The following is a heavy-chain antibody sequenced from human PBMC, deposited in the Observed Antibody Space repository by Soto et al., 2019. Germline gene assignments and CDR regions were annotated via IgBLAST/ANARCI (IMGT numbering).Heavy chain of an antibody. V-gene: IGHV5-10-1*01. CDR3: ARHEYSSSSSPYNWFDP. CDR2: IDPSDSYT. Sequence: RGESLKISCKGSGYSFTSYWISWVRQMPGKGLEWMGRIDPSDSYTNYSPSFQGHVTISADKSISTAYLQWSSLKASDTAMYYCARHEYSSSSSPYNWFDPWGQATLVTVSS. CDR1: GYSFTSYW. J-gene: IGHJ5*02. D-gene: IGHD6-13*01.